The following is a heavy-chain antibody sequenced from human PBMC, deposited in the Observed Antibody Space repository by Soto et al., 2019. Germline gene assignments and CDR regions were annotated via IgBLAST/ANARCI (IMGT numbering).Heavy chain of an antibody. Sequence: VKVSCKASGGTFSSYAISWMRQAPGQGLEWMGGIIPIFGTANYAQKFQGRVTITADESTSTAYMELSSLRSEDTAVYYCARDAAARPGWFDPWGQGTLVTVSS. D-gene: IGHD6-6*01. CDR3: ARDAAARPGWFDP. CDR2: IIPIFGTA. J-gene: IGHJ5*02. CDR1: GGTFSSYA. V-gene: IGHV1-69*13.